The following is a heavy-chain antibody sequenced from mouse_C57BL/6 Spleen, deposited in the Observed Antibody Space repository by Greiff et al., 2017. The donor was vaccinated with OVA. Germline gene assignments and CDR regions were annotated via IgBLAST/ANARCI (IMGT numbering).Heavy chain of an antibody. J-gene: IGHJ4*01. V-gene: IGHV8-8*01. Sequence: QVPLQESGPGILQPSQTLSLTCSFSGFSLSTFGMGVVWLRPPSGKGLDWLAHLWWDDAKYYNPSLKSRPLLSKDTSKTQVFLKIANVDTADTATYYCARIAFITTVVAECYAMDYWGQGTSVTVSS. CDR2: LWWDDAK. CDR3: ARIAFITTVVAECYAMDY. CDR1: GFSLSTFGMG. D-gene: IGHD1-1*01.